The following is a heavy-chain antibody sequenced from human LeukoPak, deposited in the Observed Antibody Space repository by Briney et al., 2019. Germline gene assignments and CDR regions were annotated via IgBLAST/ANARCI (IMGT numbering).Heavy chain of an antibody. CDR2: IYSGGST. Sequence: PGGSLRLSCAASGFTVSSNYMSRVRQAPGKGLEWVSVIYSGGSTYYADSVKGRFTISRDNSKNTLYLQMNSLRAEDTAVYYCAFHYSGYPDYWGQGTLVTVSS. V-gene: IGHV3-66*01. D-gene: IGHD5-12*01. CDR1: GFTVSSNY. J-gene: IGHJ4*02. CDR3: AFHYSGYPDY.